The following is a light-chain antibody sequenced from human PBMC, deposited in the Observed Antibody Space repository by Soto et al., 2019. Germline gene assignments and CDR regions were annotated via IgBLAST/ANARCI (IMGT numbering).Light chain of an antibody. CDR1: QSVSDY. CDR3: QQRYDWPWT. V-gene: IGKV3-11*01. CDR2: DVP. Sequence: IVLTQSPAILSLSPGESASLSCRASQSVSDYLAWYQQKPGQAPRLFIYDVPKRATGIPARFSGSGSGTDFTLTISSLEPEDFAVYFCQQRYDWPWTFGLGTKVDIK. J-gene: IGKJ1*01.